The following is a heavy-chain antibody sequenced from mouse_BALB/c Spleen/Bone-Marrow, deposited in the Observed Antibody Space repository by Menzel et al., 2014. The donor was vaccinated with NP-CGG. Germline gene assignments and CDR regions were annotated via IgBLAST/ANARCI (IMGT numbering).Heavy chain of an antibody. V-gene: IGHV1-5*01. J-gene: IGHJ3*01. CDR1: GYSFTGYW. CDR2: IYPGNSDT. Sequence: VQLKESGTVLARPGASVKMSCKASGYSFTGYWMHWVKQRPGQGLEWIGAIYPGNSDTSYNQKFKGKAKLTAVTSASTAYMDLSSLTNEDSAVYYCTRYDYAYDAWFAYWGQGTLVTVSA. CDR3: TRYDYAYDAWFAY. D-gene: IGHD1-2*01.